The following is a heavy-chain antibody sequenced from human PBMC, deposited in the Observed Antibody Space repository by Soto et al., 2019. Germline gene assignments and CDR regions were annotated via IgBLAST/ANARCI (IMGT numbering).Heavy chain of an antibody. CDR1: GGSISSSSYY. CDR2: IYYSGST. D-gene: IGHD3-10*01. CDR3: ARRSRGDPFDY. J-gene: IGHJ4*02. Sequence: QLQLQESGPGLVKPSETLSLTCTVPGGSISSSSYYWGWIRQPPGKGLEWIGSIYYSGSTYYNPSLKSRVTISVDTSKNQFSLKLSSVTAADTAVYYCARRSRGDPFDYWGQGTLVTVSS. V-gene: IGHV4-39*01.